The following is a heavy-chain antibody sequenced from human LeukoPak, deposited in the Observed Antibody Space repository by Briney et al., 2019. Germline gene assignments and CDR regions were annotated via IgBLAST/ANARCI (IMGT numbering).Heavy chain of an antibody. CDR2: MNPNSGNT. D-gene: IGHD2-15*01. CDR3: AGGHVYCSGGSCYSIYYFDY. J-gene: IGHJ4*02. V-gene: IGHV1-8*01. CDR1: GYTFTSYD. Sequence: ASVKVSCKASGYTFTSYDINWVRQATGQGLEWMGWMNPNSGNTGYAQKFQGRVTMTRNTSISTAYMELSSLRSEDTAVYYCAGGHVYCSGGSCYSIYYFDYWGQGTLVTVSS.